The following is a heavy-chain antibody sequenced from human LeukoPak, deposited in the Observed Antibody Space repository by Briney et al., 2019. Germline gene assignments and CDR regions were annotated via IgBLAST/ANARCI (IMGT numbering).Heavy chain of an antibody. Sequence: LPGGSLRLSCAASGFTFSSYWMSWVRQAPGKGLEWVAVISYDGSNKYYADSVKGRFTISRDNSKNTLYLQMNSLTAEDTAVYYCAKGSSHSYDTGGQNDDYWGQGTLVTVSS. CDR3: AKGSSHSYDTGGQNDDY. V-gene: IGHV3-30*18. CDR1: GFTFSSYW. J-gene: IGHJ4*02. D-gene: IGHD3-16*01. CDR2: ISYDGSNK.